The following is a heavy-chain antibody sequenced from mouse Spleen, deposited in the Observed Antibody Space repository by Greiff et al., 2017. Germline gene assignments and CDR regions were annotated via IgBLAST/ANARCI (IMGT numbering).Heavy chain of an antibody. D-gene: IGHD2-12*01. Sequence: EVMLVESGGGLVKPGGSLKLSCAASGFTFSSYAMSWVRQTPEKRLEWVAAINSNGGSTYYPDTVKDRFTISRDNAKNTLYLQMSSLRSEDTALYYCARQSYYSYDRAYWGQGTLVTVSA. CDR3: ARQSYYSYDRAY. CDR1: GFTFSSYA. J-gene: IGHJ3*01. CDR2: INSNGGST. V-gene: IGHV5-6-2*01.